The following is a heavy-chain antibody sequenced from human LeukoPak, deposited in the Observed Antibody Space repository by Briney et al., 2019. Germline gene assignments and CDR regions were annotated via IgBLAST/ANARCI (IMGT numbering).Heavy chain of an antibody. J-gene: IGHJ3*02. Sequence: GGSLRLSCAASGFTVSSNYMSWVRQAPGKGLEWVSVIYSGGSTYYADSVKGRFTISRDNSKNTLYLQMNSLRAEDTAVYYCASLIAYCGGDCSDAFDIWGQGTMVTVSS. V-gene: IGHV3-66*01. CDR3: ASLIAYCGGDCSDAFDI. CDR2: IYSGGST. D-gene: IGHD2-21*02. CDR1: GFTVSSNY.